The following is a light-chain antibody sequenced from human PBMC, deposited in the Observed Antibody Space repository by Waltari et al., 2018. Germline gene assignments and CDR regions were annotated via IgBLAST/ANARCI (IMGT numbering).Light chain of an antibody. V-gene: IGLV4-69*01. CDR3: ETGGFGSWR. Sequence: QLILTQSPSASASLGASVKLTCTLSSGHSNYAIAWLQRQSEKGQGDLMTVTSDGSDIEGDRIPDRCAGSSAGAVRYLTMSSLQSEDEAECYCETGGFGSWRFGGGTKLTVL. J-gene: IGLJ2*01. CDR2: VTSDGSD. CDR1: SGHSNYA.